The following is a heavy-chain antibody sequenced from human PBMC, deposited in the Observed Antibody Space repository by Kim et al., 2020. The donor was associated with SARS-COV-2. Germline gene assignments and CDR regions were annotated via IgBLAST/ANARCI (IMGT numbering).Heavy chain of an antibody. D-gene: IGHD1-26*01. Sequence: SETLSLTCTVSGGSISSYYWSWIRQPPGKGLEWIGYIYYSGSTNYNPSLKSRVTISVDTSKNQFSLKLSSVTAADTAVYYCARHRGLGAPYYFDYWGQGTLVTVSS. CDR1: GGSISSYY. CDR3: ARHRGLGAPYYFDY. V-gene: IGHV4-59*08. CDR2: IYYSGST. J-gene: IGHJ4*02.